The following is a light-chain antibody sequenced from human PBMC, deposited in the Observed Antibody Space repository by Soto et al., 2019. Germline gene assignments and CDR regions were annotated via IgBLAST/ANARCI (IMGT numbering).Light chain of an antibody. CDR1: PSFSRN. J-gene: IGKJ1*01. Sequence: EIVMTQSPATLSVSPGERATLSFRARPSFSRNLAWYQQKPGQAPRLLIYGASTRATGIPARFSGSGSGTEFTLTISSLQSEDFAVYYCQQYNNWPPWTFGQGTKVEIK. CDR3: QQYNNWPPWT. V-gene: IGKV3-15*01. CDR2: GAS.